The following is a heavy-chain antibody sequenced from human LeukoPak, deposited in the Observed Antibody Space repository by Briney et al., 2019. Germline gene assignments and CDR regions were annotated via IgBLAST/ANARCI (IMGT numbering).Heavy chain of an antibody. CDR3: ARTYGDYIFDY. CDR2: IYHSGST. D-gene: IGHD4-17*01. V-gene: IGHV4-30-2*01. CDR1: GGSISSGGYS. J-gene: IGHJ4*02. Sequence: PSQTLSLTCAVSGGSISSGGYSWSWIRQPPGKGLEWIGYIYHSGSTYYNPSLKCRVTISVDRSKNQFSLKLSSVTAADTAVYYCARTYGDYIFDYWGQGTLVTVSS.